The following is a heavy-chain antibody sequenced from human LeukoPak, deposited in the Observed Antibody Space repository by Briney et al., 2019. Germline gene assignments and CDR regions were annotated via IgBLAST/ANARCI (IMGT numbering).Heavy chain of an antibody. CDR1: GGSISPYY. CDR3: ARHDSTGYYH. Sequence: PSETLSLTCTVSGGSISPYYWSWIRLSPGKGLEWIGYIYYSGSTNYSPSLKSRVTMSVDTSKNQFSLRLSSVTAANTAVYYCARHDSTGYYHWGQGTLVTVSS. CDR2: IYYSGST. J-gene: IGHJ5*02. D-gene: IGHD3-22*01. V-gene: IGHV4-59*01.